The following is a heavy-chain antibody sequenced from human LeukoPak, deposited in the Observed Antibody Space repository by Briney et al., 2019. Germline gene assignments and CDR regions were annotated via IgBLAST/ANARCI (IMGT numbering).Heavy chain of an antibody. CDR3: ARGSFGAFDI. J-gene: IGHJ3*02. CDR2: IGTAGDT. D-gene: IGHD3-9*01. Sequence: GGSLRLSCAASGFTFSSYDMHWVRQATGKGLEWVSGIGTAGDTYYPGSVKGRFTISRENTKNSLYLQMNSLRAGDTAVYYCARGSFGAFDIWGQGTTVTVSS. CDR1: GFTFSSYD. V-gene: IGHV3-13*01.